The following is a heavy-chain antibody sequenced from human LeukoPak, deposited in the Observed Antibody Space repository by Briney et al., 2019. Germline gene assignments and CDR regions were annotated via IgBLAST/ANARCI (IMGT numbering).Heavy chain of an antibody. CDR1: GFTFSSYW. D-gene: IGHD6-13*01. CDR2: INTDGSST. CDR3: ASESRDPGIAAAGTP. J-gene: IGHJ5*02. Sequence: AGGSLRLSCAASGFTFSSYWMHWVRQAPGKGLVWVSRINTDGSSTSYADSVKGRFTISRDNAKNTLYLQMNSLRAEDTAVYYCASESRDPGIAAAGTPWGQGTLVTVSS. V-gene: IGHV3-74*01.